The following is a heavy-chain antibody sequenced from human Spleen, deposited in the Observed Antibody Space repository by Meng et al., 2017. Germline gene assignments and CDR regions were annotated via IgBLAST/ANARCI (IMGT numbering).Heavy chain of an antibody. V-gene: IGHV3-21*01. CDR1: GFTFSSYS. D-gene: IGHD3-3*01. CDR2: ISSSSSYI. CDR3: ARDSQRLYYFAY. J-gene: IGHJ4*02. Sequence: GESLKISCAASGFTFSSYSMNWVRQAPGKGLEWVSSISSSSSYIYYADSVKGRFTISRDNAKNSLYLQMNSLRAEDTAVYYCARDSQRLYYFAYWGQGTLVTVSS.